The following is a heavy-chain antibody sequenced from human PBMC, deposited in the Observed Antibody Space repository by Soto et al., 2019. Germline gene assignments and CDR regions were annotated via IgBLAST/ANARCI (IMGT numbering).Heavy chain of an antibody. CDR1: GFTFDDYA. Sequence: GGSLRLSCAASGFTFDDYAMHWVRQAPGKGLEWVSGISWNSGSIGYADSVKGRFTISRDNAKNSLYLQMNSLRAEDTALYYCAKAASRNYMDVWGKGTTVTVSS. CDR2: ISWNSGSI. D-gene: IGHD2-2*01. CDR3: AKAASRNYMDV. V-gene: IGHV3-9*01. J-gene: IGHJ6*03.